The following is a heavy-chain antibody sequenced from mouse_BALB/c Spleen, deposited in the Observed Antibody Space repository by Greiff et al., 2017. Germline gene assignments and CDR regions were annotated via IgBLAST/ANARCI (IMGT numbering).Heavy chain of an antibody. J-gene: IGHJ4*01. V-gene: IGHV3-8*02. D-gene: IGHD2-14*01. CDR2: ISYSGST. CDR3: ARNYRYDGDAMDY. Sequence: EVQLQQSGPSLVKPSQTLSLTCSVTGDSITSGYWNWIRKFPGNKLEYMGYISYSGSTYYNPSLKSRISITRDTSKNQYYLQLNSVTTEDTATYYCARNYRYDGDAMDYWGQGTSVTVSS. CDR1: GDSITSGY.